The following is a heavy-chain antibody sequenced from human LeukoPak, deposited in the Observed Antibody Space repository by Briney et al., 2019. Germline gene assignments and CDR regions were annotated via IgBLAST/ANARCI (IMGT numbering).Heavy chain of an antibody. Sequence: PGGSLRLSCAASGFTFSSYGIHWVRQAPGKGLEWVTVIWYDGSNKYYADSVKGRFTISRDNSKNTLYLQMNSLRVEDTAVYYCARDLGSGGRTFDYWGQGTLVTVSS. CDR1: GFTFSSYG. CDR3: ARDLGSGGRTFDY. CDR2: IWYDGSNK. V-gene: IGHV3-33*01. D-gene: IGHD2-15*01. J-gene: IGHJ4*02.